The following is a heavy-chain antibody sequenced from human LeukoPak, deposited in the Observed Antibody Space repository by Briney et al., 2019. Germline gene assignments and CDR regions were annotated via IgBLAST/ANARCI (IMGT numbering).Heavy chain of an antibody. V-gene: IGHV5-51*01. CDR1: GYSFTGYW. D-gene: IGHD3-3*01. CDR3: ARQWGSYTAPFDY. J-gene: IGHJ4*02. Sequence: GESLKISCKGSGYSFTGYWIGWVRQMPGKGLEWMGIIYPGDSDTRYSPSFQGQVAISADKSISTAYLQWSSLKASDTAMYYCARQWGSYTAPFDYWGQGTLVTVSS. CDR2: IYPGDSDT.